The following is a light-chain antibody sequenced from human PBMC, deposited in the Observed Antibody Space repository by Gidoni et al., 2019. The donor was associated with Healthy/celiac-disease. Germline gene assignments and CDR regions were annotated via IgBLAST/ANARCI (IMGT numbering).Light chain of an antibody. V-gene: IGLV1-40*01. CDR1: SSNIGAGYD. CDR2: GNG. CDR3: QSYDSSLSGSVL. J-gene: IGLJ2*01. Sequence: QSVLTQPPSVSGAPGQRVTISCTGSSSNIGAGYDVHWYQQLPGTAPKLLIYGNGIRPSGVPARFSGSKSGTSASMAITGLQAEDEADYYCQSYDSSLSGSVLFGGGTKLTVL.